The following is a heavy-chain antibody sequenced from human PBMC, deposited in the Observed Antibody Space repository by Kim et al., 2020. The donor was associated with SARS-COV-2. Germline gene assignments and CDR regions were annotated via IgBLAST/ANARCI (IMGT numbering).Heavy chain of an antibody. Sequence: SVKVSCKASGFTFSSSAVQWVRQARGQRLEWIGWIVVGRGKTNYAQKFQERVTITRDMSTSTAYMELSSLRSEDAAVYYCAAEIMTTISTKEYDSRGWGYWGQGTLVTVSS. V-gene: IGHV1-58*01. CDR1: GFTFSSSA. CDR2: IVVGRGKT. D-gene: IGHD3-22*01. CDR3: AAEIMTTISTKEYDSRGWGY. J-gene: IGHJ4*02.